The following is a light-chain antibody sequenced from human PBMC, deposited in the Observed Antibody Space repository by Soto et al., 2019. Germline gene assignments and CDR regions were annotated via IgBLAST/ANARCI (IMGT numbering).Light chain of an antibody. Sequence: QSVLTQPPSVSGDPGQRVTISCTGSSSNIGAGYDVHWYQQFPGTAPKLLIYGDYNRPSGVPDRFSGSKSGTSASLVITGLQAEDEADYYCQSSDSSLSGWVFGGGTKLTVL. CDR1: SSNIGAGYD. J-gene: IGLJ3*02. V-gene: IGLV1-40*01. CDR3: QSSDSSLSGWV. CDR2: GDY.